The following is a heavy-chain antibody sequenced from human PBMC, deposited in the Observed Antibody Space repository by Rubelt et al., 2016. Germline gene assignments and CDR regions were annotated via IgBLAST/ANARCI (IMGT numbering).Heavy chain of an antibody. V-gene: IGHV1-69*01. J-gene: IGHJ4*02. D-gene: IGHD6-13*01. CDR3: ARRQQLGPFDY. CDR1: GGTFRSYA. Sequence: QVQLVQSGAEVKKPGSSVKVSCKASGGTFRSYAISWVRQAPGQGLDWLGGIFPIFGTATYAKKFQGRVTIIADESTSTSYMELSSLRSEDTAVYYCARRQQLGPFDYWGQGTLVTVSS. CDR2: IFPIFGTA.